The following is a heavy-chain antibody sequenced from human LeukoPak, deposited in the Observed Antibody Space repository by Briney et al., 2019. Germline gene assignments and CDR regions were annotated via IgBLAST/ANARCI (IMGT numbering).Heavy chain of an antibody. CDR1: GGSISSSSYY. V-gene: IGHV4-39*02. CDR3: ARDGWELLPCGY. CDR2: IYYSGST. D-gene: IGHD1-26*01. Sequence: SETLSLTCTVSGGSISSSSYYWGWIRQPPGKGLEWIGSIYYSGSTYYNPSLKSRVTISVDTSKNQFSLKLSSVTAADTAVYYCARDGWELLPCGYWGQGTLVTVSS. J-gene: IGHJ4*02.